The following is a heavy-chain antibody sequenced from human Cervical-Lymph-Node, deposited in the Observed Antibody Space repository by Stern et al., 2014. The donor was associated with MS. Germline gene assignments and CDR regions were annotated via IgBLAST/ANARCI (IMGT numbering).Heavy chain of an antibody. CDR2: IRAGSGTT. Sequence: QVQLVQSGTEVKKPGASLIVSCKASGYTFTSYGISWVRQAPGQGLEWVGWIRAGSGTTKFAQNLRDRITLTRDTSPGTAYMELRTLRSEDTAVYYCARDKRHAFDYWGQGTLVSVSS. V-gene: IGHV1-18*01. CDR3: ARDKRHAFDY. D-gene: IGHD2-8*01. J-gene: IGHJ4*02. CDR1: GYTFTSYG.